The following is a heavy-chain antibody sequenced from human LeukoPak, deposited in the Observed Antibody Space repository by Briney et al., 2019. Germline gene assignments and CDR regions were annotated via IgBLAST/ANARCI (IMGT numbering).Heavy chain of an antibody. CDR3: ARGGSYYGYFDY. V-gene: IGHV4-59*01. Sequence: PSETLSLTCSVSGVSISTYYWSWLRQPPGKGLEWIAYIYYSGSTNYNPSLKSRVTISVDTSKNLFSLKLSSVTAADTAVYYCARGGSYYGYFDYGSHGALVTVSS. J-gene: IGHJ4*01. CDR1: GVSISTYY. D-gene: IGHD1-26*01. CDR2: IYYSGST.